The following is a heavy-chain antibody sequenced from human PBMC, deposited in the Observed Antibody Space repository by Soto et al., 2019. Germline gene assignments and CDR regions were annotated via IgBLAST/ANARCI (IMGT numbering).Heavy chain of an antibody. CDR3: ARDYCPRGVCYTIFDY. CDR1: GFTFSTYP. CDR2: ISGNGGST. J-gene: IGHJ4*02. V-gene: IGHV3-64*01. Sequence: EVQLVESGGNLAQPGGSLRLSCAASGFTFSTYPMHWVRQGPGTGLEYVAGISGNGGSTHYANSVQGRFTISRDNSKSTLYLQMGSLRAEDTAVYYYARDYCPRGVCYTIFDYWGQGTLVTVSS. D-gene: IGHD2-8*02.